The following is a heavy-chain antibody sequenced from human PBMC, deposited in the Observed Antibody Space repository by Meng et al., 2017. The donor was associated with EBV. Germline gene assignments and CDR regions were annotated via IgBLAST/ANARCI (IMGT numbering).Heavy chain of an antibody. V-gene: IGHV1-69*01. Sequence: QVQWVQAAAEGKQPGSSGKDSCKTSGGPFRNYAISWVRQAPGQGLEWLGGFLPTLGAPNYAQKFHGRVSITADESTSTHYMDLSSLRSEDTAVYYCASESGRGYTPDYWGQGTLVTVSS. D-gene: IGHD3-10*01. J-gene: IGHJ4*02. CDR2: FLPTLGAP. CDR1: GGPFRNYA. CDR3: ASESGRGYTPDY.